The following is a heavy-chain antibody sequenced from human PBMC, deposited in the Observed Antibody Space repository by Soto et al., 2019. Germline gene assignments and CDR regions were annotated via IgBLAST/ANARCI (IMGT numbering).Heavy chain of an antibody. V-gene: IGHV4-39*01. J-gene: IGHJ5*02. D-gene: IGHD2-2*01. CDR2: VYHTGTA. CDR3: AGLPKRPAEYCSSPTCYNWFDP. CDR1: CGSISSWSYY. Sequence: SETLSLTCTVSCGSISSWSYYWGWIRQPPGKGLEWIGIVYHTGTAYYNPSLKSRVAISADTSKNQFSLMVTSVTAADTAVYYCAGLPKRPAEYCSSPTCYNWFDPWGQGAVVTVSS.